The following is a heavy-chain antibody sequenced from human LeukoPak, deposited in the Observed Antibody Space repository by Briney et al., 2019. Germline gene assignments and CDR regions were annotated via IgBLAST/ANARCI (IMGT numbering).Heavy chain of an antibody. CDR2: IKQDGSEK. CDR1: GFTFSSYW. CDR3: ARDVVGATINWFDP. D-gene: IGHD1-26*01. V-gene: IGHV3-7*04. J-gene: IGHJ5*02. Sequence: GGSLRLSCAASGFTFSSYWMSWVRQAPGKGLGWVANIKQDGSEKYYVDSVKGRFTISRDNAKNSLYLQMNSLRAEDTAVYYCARDVVGATINWFDPWGQGTLVTVSS.